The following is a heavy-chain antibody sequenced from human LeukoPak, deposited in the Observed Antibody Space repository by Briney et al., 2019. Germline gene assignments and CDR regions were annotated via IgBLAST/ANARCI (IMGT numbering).Heavy chain of an antibody. D-gene: IGHD1-26*01. J-gene: IGHJ4*02. CDR2: ISYDGSNK. CDR1: GFTFGSYA. V-gene: IGHV3-30-3*01. CDR3: AKDPAWEKLGFDY. Sequence: PGGSLRLSCAASGFTFGSYAMHWVRQAPGKGLEWVAVISYDGSNKYYADSVKGRFTISRDNSKNTLYLQMNSLRAEDTAVYYCAKDPAWEKLGFDYWGQGTLVTVSS.